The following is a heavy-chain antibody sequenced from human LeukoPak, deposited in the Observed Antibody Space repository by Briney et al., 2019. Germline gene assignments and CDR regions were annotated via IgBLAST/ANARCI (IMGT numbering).Heavy chain of an antibody. CDR1: GYTFTGYY. D-gene: IGHD4-17*01. V-gene: IGHV1-2*02. J-gene: IGHJ4*02. CDR2: INPNSGGT. Sequence: ASVKVSCKASGYTFTGYYMHWVRQARGQGLEWMGWINPNSGGTNYAQKFQGRVTMTRDTSISTAYMELSRLRSDDTAVYYCARHYGEHHDFDYWGQGTLVTVSS. CDR3: ARHYGEHHDFDY.